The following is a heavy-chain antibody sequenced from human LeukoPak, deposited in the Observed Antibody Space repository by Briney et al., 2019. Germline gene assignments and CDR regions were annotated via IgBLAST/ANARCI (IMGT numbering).Heavy chain of an antibody. J-gene: IGHJ4*02. V-gene: IGHV3-21*01. CDR1: GFTFSSYT. Sequence: GRSLRLSCAASGFTFSSYTMNWVRQAPGKGLEWVSSIAGSSGYISYADSVKGRFTISRDNAKKSLYLQMTSLTAEDTAVYYCARDRGAYCGGDCYLGFDYWGQGTLVTVSS. CDR2: IAGSSGYI. D-gene: IGHD2-21*02. CDR3: ARDRGAYCGGDCYLGFDY.